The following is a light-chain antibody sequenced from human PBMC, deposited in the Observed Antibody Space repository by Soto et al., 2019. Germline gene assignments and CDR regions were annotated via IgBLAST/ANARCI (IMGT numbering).Light chain of an antibody. CDR3: CSYEGSSTPYV. Sequence: LTQPASVSGSPGQSITISCTGTSSDVGSYNLVSWYQQHPGKAPKLMIYEGSKRPSGVSNRFSGSKSGNTASLTISGLQAEDEADYYCCSYEGSSTPYVFGTGTKVTVL. CDR1: SSDVGSYNL. J-gene: IGLJ1*01. CDR2: EGS. V-gene: IGLV2-23*01.